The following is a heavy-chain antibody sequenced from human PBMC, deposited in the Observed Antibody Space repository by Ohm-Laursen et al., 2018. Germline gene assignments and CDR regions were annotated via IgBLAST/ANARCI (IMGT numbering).Heavy chain of an antibody. Sequence: GSLRLSCAASGFIFSNYYISWVRQAPGKGLEWVANISEDGSLIYYLDSVKGRFTISRGNSKNTLYLQMNSLRGEDTAVYYCAKDRHSRVTKGFDIWGQGTMVTVSS. CDR2: ISEDGSLI. J-gene: IGHJ3*02. CDR1: GFIFSNYY. CDR3: AKDRHSRVTKGFDI. V-gene: IGHV3-7*03. D-gene: IGHD2-8*01.